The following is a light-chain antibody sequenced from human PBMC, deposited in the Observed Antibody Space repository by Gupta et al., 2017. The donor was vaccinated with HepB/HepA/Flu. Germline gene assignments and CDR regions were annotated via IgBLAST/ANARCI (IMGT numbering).Light chain of an antibody. Sequence: SALPPPPSVSWSPGQSVPIPCTVTSSHVGSYNLVPWYQQPPGTARKLMIYEVNNRPAGVPDRFSGSKAGNTASLTISGRQAEEEADYYCSSYTSSSTLVFGGGTKLTVL. CDR1: SSHVGSYNL. CDR2: EVN. CDR3: SSYTSSSTLV. V-gene: IGLV2-18*02. J-gene: IGLJ3*02.